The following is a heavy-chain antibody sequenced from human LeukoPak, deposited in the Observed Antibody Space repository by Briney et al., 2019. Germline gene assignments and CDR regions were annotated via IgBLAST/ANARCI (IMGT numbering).Heavy chain of an antibody. D-gene: IGHD6-6*01. Sequence: GGSLRLSCAAAGFTFSTYSMNWVRQAPGKGLEWVSSISSSSSYIYYADSVKGRFTISRDNAKNSLYLQMNSLRAEDTAVYYCATDSTASSIAASEEFCDYWGQGTLVTVSS. CDR3: ATDSTASSIAASEEFCDY. CDR2: ISSSSSYI. J-gene: IGHJ4*02. CDR1: GFTFSTYS. V-gene: IGHV3-21*01.